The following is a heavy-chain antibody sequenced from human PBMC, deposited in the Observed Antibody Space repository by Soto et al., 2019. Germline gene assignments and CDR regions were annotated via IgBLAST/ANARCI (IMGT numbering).Heavy chain of an antibody. CDR2: IIPILDIA. CDR1: GGTFSSCT. D-gene: IGHD5-12*01. V-gene: IGHV1-69*02. CDR3: ASDEGSGYPYFDY. Sequence: QVKLVQSGAEVKKPGSSVKVSCKDAGGTFSSCTISWVRQAPGQGLEWMGRIIPILDIANYAQKFQGRVTITADKSTSTGYMELSSLRSEDTAVYSCASDEGSGYPYFDYCGQGTLVTVSS. J-gene: IGHJ4*02.